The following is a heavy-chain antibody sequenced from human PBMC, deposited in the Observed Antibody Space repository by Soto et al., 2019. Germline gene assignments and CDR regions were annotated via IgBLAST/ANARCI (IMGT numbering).Heavy chain of an antibody. CDR3: AREDYGSGSFDY. Sequence: QVQLVESGGGVVQPGRSLRLSCAASEFTFSSYGMHWVRQAPGKGLEWVAVIWYDGSNKYYADSVKGRFTISRDNSKNTLYLQMNSLRAEDTAVYYCAREDYGSGSFDYWGQGILVTVSS. J-gene: IGHJ4*02. CDR2: IWYDGSNK. D-gene: IGHD3-10*01. CDR1: EFTFSSYG. V-gene: IGHV3-33*01.